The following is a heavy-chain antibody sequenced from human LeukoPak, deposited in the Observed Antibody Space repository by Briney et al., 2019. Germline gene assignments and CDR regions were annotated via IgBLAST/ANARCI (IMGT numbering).Heavy chain of an antibody. V-gene: IGHV4-59*08. J-gene: IGHJ4*02. CDR1: GGSISSYY. CDR3: ARRRDSSGYVDY. D-gene: IGHD3-22*01. CDR2: IYYSGST. Sequence: SETLSPTCTVSGGSISSYYWSWIRQPPGKGLEWIGYIYYSGSTNYNPSLKSRVTISVDTSKNQFSLKLSSVTAADTAVYYCARRRDSSGYVDYWGQGTLVTVSS.